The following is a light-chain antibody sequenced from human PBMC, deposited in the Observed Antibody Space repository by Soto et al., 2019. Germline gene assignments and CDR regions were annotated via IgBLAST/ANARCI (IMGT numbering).Light chain of an antibody. CDR3: SSYTSSSTKV. CDR1: SSDVGGYNY. CDR2: EVS. J-gene: IGLJ2*01. Sequence: QSVLTQPASVSGSPGQSITISCTGTSSDVGGYNYVSWYQQHPGKAPKLMIYEVSNRPSGVSNRFSRSNSGNTASLTISGLQAEDEADYYCSSYTSSSTKVFGGGTKLTVL. V-gene: IGLV2-14*01.